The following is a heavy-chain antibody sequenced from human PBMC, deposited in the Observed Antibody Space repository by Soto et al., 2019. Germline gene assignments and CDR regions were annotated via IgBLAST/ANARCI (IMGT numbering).Heavy chain of an antibody. V-gene: IGHV1-2*02. CDR1: GYPVTAYY. Sequence: QLHLVQSGAVVKKPGASVTVSCSASGYPVTAYYMHWVRQAPGRRLEWMGGINPATGAAKYTQTFRGRVTLTRDTATRTVFMELSGPTSEDTAGFYCARGGGVGVAGSAAFDMWGQGTLVTVSS. J-gene: IGHJ3*02. CDR3: ARGGGVGVAGSAAFDM. D-gene: IGHD3-3*01. CDR2: INPATGAA.